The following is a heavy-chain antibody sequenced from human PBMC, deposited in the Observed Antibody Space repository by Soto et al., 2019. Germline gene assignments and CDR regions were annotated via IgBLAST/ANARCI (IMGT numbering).Heavy chain of an antibody. V-gene: IGHV4-59*08. CDR3: ARLWGYYNDY. D-gene: IGHD3-22*01. CDR1: GGSISSYY. J-gene: IGHJ4*02. CDR2: RYYSGST. Sequence: QVQLQESGPELVKPSETLSLTCTVSGGSISSYYWSWIRQLPGKGLEWIGYRYYSGSTNYNPSLKSRVTISVDTSKNQFSLKLSSVTAADTAVSYCARLWGYYNDYWGQGTLVTVSS.